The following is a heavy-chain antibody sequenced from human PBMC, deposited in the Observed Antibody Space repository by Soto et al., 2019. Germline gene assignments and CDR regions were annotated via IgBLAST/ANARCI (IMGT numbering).Heavy chain of an antibody. CDR2: IYHSGSA. D-gene: IGHD1-1*01. Sequence: QVQLQQSGPGLVKPSGTLSLTCAVAGGSISSSNWWSWVRQPPGKGLEWIGEIYHSGSANYNQSLRSRVTISVDTSKNQFSLKLNYVTAADTAVYYCANTGTMTSSGPIEFWGQGISVTVSS. V-gene: IGHV4-4*02. CDR1: GGSISSSNW. CDR3: ANTGTMTSSGPIEF. J-gene: IGHJ4*02.